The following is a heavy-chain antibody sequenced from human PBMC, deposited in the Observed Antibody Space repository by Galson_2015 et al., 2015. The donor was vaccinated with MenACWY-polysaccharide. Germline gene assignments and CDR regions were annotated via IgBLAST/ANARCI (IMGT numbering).Heavy chain of an antibody. J-gene: IGHJ5*02. CDR2: IYWDDDK. CDR1: GFSLSTSGVG. CDR3: ASLGATYWFDP. Sequence: PALVKPTQTLTLTCTFSGFSLSTSGVGVGWIRQPPGKALEWLALIYWDDDKRYSPSLKSRLTITKDTSKNQVVLTMTSMDPVDTATYYCASLGATYWFDPWGQGTLVTVSS. D-gene: IGHD1-26*01. V-gene: IGHV2-5*02.